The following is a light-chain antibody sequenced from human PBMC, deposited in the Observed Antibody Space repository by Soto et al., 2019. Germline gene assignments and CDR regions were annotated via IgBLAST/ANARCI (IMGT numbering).Light chain of an antibody. CDR1: QDINKN. CDR2: DAS. V-gene: IGKV1-33*01. CDR3: HQYNSWPRGT. J-gene: IGKJ3*01. Sequence: DIQMTQSPSSLSASVGDRVTITCQASQDINKNLIWYQQKPGKAPKLLIYDASDLETGVPSRFSGSGSGTGFTFTISSLQSEDSAVYYCHQYNSWPRGTFGPGTKVEIK.